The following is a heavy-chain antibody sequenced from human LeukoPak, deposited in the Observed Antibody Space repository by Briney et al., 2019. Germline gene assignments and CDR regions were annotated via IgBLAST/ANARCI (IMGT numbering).Heavy chain of an antibody. CDR2: IWYDGSNK. CDR1: GFTFSSYG. D-gene: IGHD3-22*01. J-gene: IGHJ6*02. V-gene: IGHV3-33*01. CDR3: ARARYYYNSSGYYYYYYYGMDV. Sequence: GGSLRLSCAASGFTFSSYGMHWVRQAPGKGLEWVAVIWYDGSNKYYADSVKGRFTISRDNSKNTLYLQMNSLRADDTAVYYCARARYYYNSSGYYYYYYYGMDVWGQGTTVTVSS.